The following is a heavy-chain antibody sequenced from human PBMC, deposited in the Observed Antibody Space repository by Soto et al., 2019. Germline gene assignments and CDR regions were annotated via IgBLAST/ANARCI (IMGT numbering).Heavy chain of an antibody. J-gene: IGHJ4*02. CDR1: GLPFGNYA. CDR2: ISASGYSA. CDR3: AKGDLLWDPFDL. V-gene: IGHV3-23*01. D-gene: IGHD3-16*01. Sequence: GGSLRLSCAASGLPFGNYAMAWVRRAPGKGLEWVSIISASGYSAYYGGAVKGRFTTSRDNSRSTLYLQMIGLRAEDTAVYYCAKGDLLWDPFDLWGQGTLVTVSS.